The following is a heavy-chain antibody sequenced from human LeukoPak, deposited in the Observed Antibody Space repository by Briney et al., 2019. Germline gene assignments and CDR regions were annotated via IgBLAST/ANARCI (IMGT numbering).Heavy chain of an antibody. J-gene: IGHJ3*02. D-gene: IGHD2-15*01. CDR1: GGTFSSYA. CDR2: IIPIFGTA. Sequence: ASVKVSCKASGGTFSSYAISWVRQAPGQGLDWMGGIIPIFGTANYAQRLQGRVTITADESTSTAYMELSSLRSEDTAVYYCARDDVEDGAFDIWGQGTMVTVSS. V-gene: IGHV1-69*13. CDR3: ARDDVEDGAFDI.